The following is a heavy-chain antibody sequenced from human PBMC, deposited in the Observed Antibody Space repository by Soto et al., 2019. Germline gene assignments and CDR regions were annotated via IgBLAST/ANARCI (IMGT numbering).Heavy chain of an antibody. Sequence: HPGGSMRLSCTASGFTLGNYAMSWFCQDQRKGLERVGFIRSRAHGGTTEYAASVKGRFTVSRDDSKSIAYLQMNSLKTEDTAFYYCTRLIKPRASYDDYDYWGQGTLVTVSS. CDR2: IRSRAHGGTT. V-gene: IGHV3-49*03. D-gene: IGHD3-16*01. CDR3: TRLIKPRASYDDYDY. CDR1: GFTLGNYA. J-gene: IGHJ4*02.